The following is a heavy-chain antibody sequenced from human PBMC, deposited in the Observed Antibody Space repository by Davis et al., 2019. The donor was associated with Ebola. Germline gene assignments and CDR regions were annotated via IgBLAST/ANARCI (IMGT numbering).Heavy chain of an antibody. V-gene: IGHV4-59*03. CDR1: AVSTSRHY. Sequence: PSETLSLTCTVSAVSTSRHYWSWIRQPPGKRLEWIGPIYYTRSAYYNSSLASRATISVDTSKNQFSLKLTSVTAADTAMYYCSERGSSVWGQGTLVTVSS. J-gene: IGHJ4*02. D-gene: IGHD3-10*01. CDR3: SERGSSV. CDR2: IYYTRSA.